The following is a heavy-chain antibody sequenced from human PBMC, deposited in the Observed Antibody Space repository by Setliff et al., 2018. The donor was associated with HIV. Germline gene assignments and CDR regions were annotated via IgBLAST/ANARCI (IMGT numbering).Heavy chain of an antibody. CDR1: GYTFTSYA. V-gene: IGHV7-4-1*02. D-gene: IGHD6-19*01. J-gene: IGHJ6*02. CDR3: ARDLPLPGIAVAASMGRDCYYSMDV. Sequence: GASVKVSCKASGYTFTSYAVNWVRQAPGQGLEWVGWIHTNTGDPTYAQGFTGRFVFSFDTSVSTAYLQISGLKAEDTAVYYWARDLPLPGIAVAASMGRDCYYSMDVWGQGTTVTVSS. CDR2: IHTNTGDP.